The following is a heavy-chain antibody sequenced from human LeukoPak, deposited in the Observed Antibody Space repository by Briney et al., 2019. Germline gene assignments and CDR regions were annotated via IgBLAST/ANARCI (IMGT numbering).Heavy chain of an antibody. V-gene: IGHV3-33*01. CDR1: GFTFSSYG. J-gene: IGHJ6*02. CDR3: ARDLRGYGMDV. Sequence: GGSLRRSCAASGFTFSSYGMHWVRQAPGKGLEWVAVIWYDGSNKYYADSVKGRFTISRDNSKNTLYLQMNSLRAEDTAVYYCARDLRGYGMDVWGQGTTVTVSS. D-gene: IGHD3-10*01. CDR2: IWYDGSNK.